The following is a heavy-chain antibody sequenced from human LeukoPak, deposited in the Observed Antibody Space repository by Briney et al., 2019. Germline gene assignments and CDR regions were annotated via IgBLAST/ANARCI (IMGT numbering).Heavy chain of an antibody. J-gene: IGHJ4*02. V-gene: IGHV1-24*01. Sequence: ASVKVSCKVSVYTLTELSMHWVRQAPGKGLEGMGGFDPEDGETICAQKFQGRVTMTEDTSTDTAYMELSSLRSEDTAVYYCATGARELGIIDYWGQGTLVTVSS. D-gene: IGHD1-26*01. CDR3: ATGARELGIIDY. CDR1: VYTLTELS. CDR2: FDPEDGET.